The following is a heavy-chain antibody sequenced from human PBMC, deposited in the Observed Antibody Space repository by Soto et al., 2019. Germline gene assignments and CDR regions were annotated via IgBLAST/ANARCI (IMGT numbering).Heavy chain of an antibody. Sequence: EVQLLESGGDLVQPGGALRLSCAVSGFTFSSYAMTWVRQAPGKGLAWVSVISGSGGNTYYADSVKGRFTISRDNSRNTLYLQMNNLRAEDTAVYYCAKGDTMVRGPPRRWGQGTLVTGSS. CDR3: AKGDTMVRGPPRR. J-gene: IGHJ1*01. CDR2: ISGSGGNT. CDR1: GFTFSSYA. D-gene: IGHD3-10*01. V-gene: IGHV3-23*01.